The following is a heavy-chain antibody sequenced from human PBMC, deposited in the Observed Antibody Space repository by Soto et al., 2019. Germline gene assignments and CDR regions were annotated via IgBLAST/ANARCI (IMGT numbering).Heavy chain of an antibody. CDR1: GFTFSSYA. D-gene: IGHD2-15*01. J-gene: IGHJ3*02. V-gene: IGHV3-23*01. CDR3: AKDSDIVVVVAANAFDI. CDR2: ISGSGGST. Sequence: EVPLLESGGGLVQPGGSLRLSCAASGFTFSSYAMSWVRQAPGKGLEWVSAISGSGGSTYYADSVKGRFTISRDNSKNTLYLQMNSLRAEDTAVYYCAKDSDIVVVVAANAFDIWGQGTMVTVSS.